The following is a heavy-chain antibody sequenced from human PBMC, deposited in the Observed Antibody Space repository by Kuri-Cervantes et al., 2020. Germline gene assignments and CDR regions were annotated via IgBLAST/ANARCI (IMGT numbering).Heavy chain of an antibody. CDR2: IYYSGST. CDR1: GGSISSGGYY. V-gene: IGHV4-31*03. J-gene: IGHJ3*02. CDR3: ARWPIVVVGAGTPEAFDI. Sequence: SETLSLTCTVSGGSISSGGYYWSWIRQHPGKGLEWIGYIYYSGSTYYNPSLKSRVTISVDTSKNQFSLKLSSMTAADTAVYYCARWPIVVVGAGTPEAFDIWGQGTMVTVSS. D-gene: IGHD2-15*01.